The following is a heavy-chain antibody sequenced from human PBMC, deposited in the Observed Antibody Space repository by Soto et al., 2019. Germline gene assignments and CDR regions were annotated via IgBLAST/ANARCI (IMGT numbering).Heavy chain of an antibody. CDR1: GDSISSDIR. J-gene: IGHJ6*02. CDR2: IYHRGTT. Sequence: PSETLSLTCAVSGDSISSDIRWNWVRQSPGKGLEWIGEIYHRGTTNYNPSLKSRLSISVDQSRNQFTLNLNSVTAADTAIYYCATSGARGYYYALDVWGQGTTVTVSS. CDR3: ATSGARGYYYALDV. V-gene: IGHV4-4*02. D-gene: IGHD2-15*01.